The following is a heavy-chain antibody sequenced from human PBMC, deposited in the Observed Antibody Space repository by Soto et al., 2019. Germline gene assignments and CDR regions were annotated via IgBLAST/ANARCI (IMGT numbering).Heavy chain of an antibody. V-gene: IGHV1-69*13. CDR3: ARERSSGYYDFDDY. CDR1: GGTFSSYA. J-gene: IGHJ4*02. Sequence: SVKVSCKASGGTFSSYAISWVRQAPGQGLEWMGGIIPIFGTANYAQKFQGRVTITADESTSTAYMELSSLRSEDTAVYYCARERSSGYYDFDDYWGQGTLVTVSS. D-gene: IGHD3-22*01. CDR2: IIPIFGTA.